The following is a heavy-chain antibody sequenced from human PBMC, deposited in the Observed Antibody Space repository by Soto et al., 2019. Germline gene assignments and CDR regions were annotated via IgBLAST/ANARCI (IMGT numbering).Heavy chain of an antibody. V-gene: IGHV1-3*05. CDR2: INAGNGNT. Sequence: QVQLVQSGAEEKKPGASVKVSCKASGYTFTSYAIDWVRQAPGQRLEWMGWINAGNGNTKYSQKFQGRVTITRDTPASTAYMELGSLRDEDTAVYFCARAIGGPGIADNWGKGPRAPASS. CDR1: GYTFTSYA. CDR3: ARAIGGPGIADN. D-gene: IGHD6-13*01. J-gene: IGHJ4*02.